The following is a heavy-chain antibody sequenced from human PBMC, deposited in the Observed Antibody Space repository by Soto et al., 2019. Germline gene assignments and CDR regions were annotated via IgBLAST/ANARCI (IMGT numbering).Heavy chain of an antibody. CDR1: GYNFAVYW. CDR2: IYPGDSDT. Sequence: GESLKISCKGSGYNFAVYWIGWVRQMPGKGLEWMGMIYPGDSDTRYSPSFQGQVTISVDKSISTAYLQWSSLKASDTAMYYCERGWKVAVDAFDIWGQVTMVTVSS. D-gene: IGHD1-1*01. J-gene: IGHJ3*02. V-gene: IGHV5-51*01. CDR3: ERGWKVAVDAFDI.